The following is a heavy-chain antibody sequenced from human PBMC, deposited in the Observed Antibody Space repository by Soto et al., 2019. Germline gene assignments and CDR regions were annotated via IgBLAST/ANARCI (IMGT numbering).Heavy chain of an antibody. V-gene: IGHV4-31*11. CDR1: GGTMISADSY. CDR3: ARDFERDVIAS. Sequence: KLPLTCGVSGGTMISADSYGFWIRKHPGKGLEWIGYIAYSGDTYYNPSLRSRVTISADTSENKFSLTLKSVTAADTAVYFYARDFERDVIASWGKGTPVTGSA. CDR2: IAYSGDT. D-gene: IGHD3-9*01. J-gene: IGHJ5*02.